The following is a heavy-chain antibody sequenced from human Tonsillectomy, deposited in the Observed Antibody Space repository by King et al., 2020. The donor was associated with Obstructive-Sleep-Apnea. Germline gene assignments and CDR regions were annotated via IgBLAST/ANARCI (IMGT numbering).Heavy chain of an antibody. CDR3: ARLDGGDPNPAVQFYY. CDR1: GFTFSSYW. Sequence: VQLVESGGGLVQPGGSLRLSCAASGFTFSSYWMSWVRQAPGKGLEWVANIKQDGSEKYYVDSVKGRFTISRDNAKNSLYLQMNSLRAEDTAVYYCARLDGGDPNPAVQFYYWGQGTLVTVSS. D-gene: IGHD4-23*01. J-gene: IGHJ4*02. V-gene: IGHV3-7*01. CDR2: IKQDGSEK.